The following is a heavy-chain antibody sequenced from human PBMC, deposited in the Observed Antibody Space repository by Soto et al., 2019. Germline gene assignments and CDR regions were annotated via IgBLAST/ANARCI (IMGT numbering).Heavy chain of an antibody. V-gene: IGHV3-30*03. D-gene: IGHD2-2*01. J-gene: IGHJ6*02. CDR2: MSYDGTNK. CDR3: STDQYQLTRLCYGLDI. CDR1: GFTVCNYV. Sequence: SQSILSAASGFTVCNYVMDWVRQTPGKRLARVAVMSYDGTNKDYADSVRSRFAIARDNSKSTLFLQMNSLRPEDTAVYYCSTDQYQLTRLCYGLDIWGQGIT.